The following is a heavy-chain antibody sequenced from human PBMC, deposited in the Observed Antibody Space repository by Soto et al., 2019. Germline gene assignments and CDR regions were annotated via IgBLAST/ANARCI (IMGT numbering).Heavy chain of an antibody. CDR1: GYTFTGYY. J-gene: IGHJ5*02. D-gene: IGHD2-2*01. Sequence: ASVKVSCKASGYTFTGYYMHCVRQAPGQGLEWMGWINPNSGGTNYAQKFQGWVTMTRDTSISAAYMELSRLRSDDTAVYYCARDRRYCSSTRCYFNWFAPWGQGTLVTVSS. V-gene: IGHV1-2*04. CDR3: ARDRRYCSSTRCYFNWFAP. CDR2: INPNSGGT.